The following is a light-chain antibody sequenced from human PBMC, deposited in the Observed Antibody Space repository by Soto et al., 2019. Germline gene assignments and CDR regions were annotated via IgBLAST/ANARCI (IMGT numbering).Light chain of an antibody. Sequence: DIQMTQSPSSLSASVGDRVTITCRAGQSISSYLNWYQQKPGKAPKLLIYAASSLQSGVPSRFSGSGSGTDFTLTISSLQPEDFATYYCQQRYSTPYTFGQGTKLEIK. V-gene: IGKV1-39*01. J-gene: IGKJ2*01. CDR1: QSISSY. CDR2: AAS. CDR3: QQRYSTPYT.